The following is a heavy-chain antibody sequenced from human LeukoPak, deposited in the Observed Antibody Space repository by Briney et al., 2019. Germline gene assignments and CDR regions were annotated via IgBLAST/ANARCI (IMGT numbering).Heavy chain of an antibody. CDR3: ARDSPRDYGDYQGYYYYYGMDV. Sequence: GSSVKVSCKASGGTFTGYYMHWVRQAPGQGLEWMGWINPNSGGTNYAQKFQGWVTMTRDTSISTAYMELSRLRSDDTAVYYCARDSPRDYGDYQGYYYYYGMDVWGQGTTVTVSS. D-gene: IGHD4-17*01. CDR1: GGTFTGYY. CDR2: INPNSGGT. V-gene: IGHV1-2*04. J-gene: IGHJ6*02.